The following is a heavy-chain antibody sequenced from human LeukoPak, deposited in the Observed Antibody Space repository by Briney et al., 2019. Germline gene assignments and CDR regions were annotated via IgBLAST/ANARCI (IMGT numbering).Heavy chain of an antibody. CDR2: INHSGST. CDR1: GGSFSGYY. D-gene: IGHD6-19*01. Sequence: SETLPLTCAVYGGSFSGYYWSWIRQPPGKGLEWIGEINHSGSTNYNPSLKSRVTISVDTSKNQFSLKLSSVTAADTAVYYCARAGYSSGWYNYYYYMDVWGKGTTVTVSS. CDR3: ARAGYSSGWYNYYYYMDV. V-gene: IGHV4-34*01. J-gene: IGHJ6*03.